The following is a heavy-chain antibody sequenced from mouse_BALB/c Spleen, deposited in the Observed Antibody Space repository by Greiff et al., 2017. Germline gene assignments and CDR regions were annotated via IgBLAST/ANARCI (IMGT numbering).Heavy chain of an antibody. CDR1: GFTFSSYT. CDR3: ARGYGNYVAMDN. V-gene: IGHV5-12-2*01. CDR2: ISNGGGST. D-gene: IGHD2-10*02. Sequence: EVKLVESGGGLVQPGGSLKLSCAASGFTFSSYTMSWVRQTPEKRLEWVAYISNGGGSTYYPDTVKGRFTISRDNAKNTLYLQMSSLKSEDTAMYYCARGYGNYVAMDNWGQGTSVTVSS. J-gene: IGHJ4*01.